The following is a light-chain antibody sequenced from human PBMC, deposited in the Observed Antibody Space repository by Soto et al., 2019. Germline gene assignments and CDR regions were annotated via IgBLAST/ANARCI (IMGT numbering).Light chain of an antibody. CDR2: AAS. CDR1: QSISIY. Sequence: DIQMTQSPSSLSASVGDRVTITCRASQSISIYLNWYQQKPGKAPMLLIYAASSLQSGVPSRFGGSGSGTDFTLTINSLQPEDFATYYCQQSYSTPLTFGPGTKVDIK. J-gene: IGKJ3*01. CDR3: QQSYSTPLT. V-gene: IGKV1-39*01.